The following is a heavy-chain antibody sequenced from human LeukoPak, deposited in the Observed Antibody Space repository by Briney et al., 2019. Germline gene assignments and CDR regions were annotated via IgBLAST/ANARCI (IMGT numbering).Heavy chain of an antibody. CDR1: GFTFSSYA. D-gene: IGHD3-9*01. Sequence: SGGSLRLSCAPSGFTFSSYAMHWVRQAPGKGLEWVAVIWHDGNNKYYADSVKGRFTISRDNSKNTLYLQMTSLRAEDTAVYYCAKAVYDILTEDAFDVWGQGTMVTVSS. V-gene: IGHV3-30*02. CDR2: IWHDGNNK. J-gene: IGHJ3*01. CDR3: AKAVYDILTEDAFDV.